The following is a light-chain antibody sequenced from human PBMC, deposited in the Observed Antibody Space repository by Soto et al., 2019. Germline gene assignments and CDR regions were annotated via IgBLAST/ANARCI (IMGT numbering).Light chain of an antibody. J-gene: IGLJ1*01. CDR3: AAWDDSLNVXV. CDR2: SNN. CDR1: SSNIGSNT. V-gene: IGLV1-44*01. Sequence: LTQPPSASGTPGQRVTISCSGSSSNIGSNTVNWYQQLPGTAPKLLIYSNNQQPSGVPDRFSGSKSGTSASLAISGLQSEDEADYYCAAWDDSLNVXVFGTGTKVTVL.